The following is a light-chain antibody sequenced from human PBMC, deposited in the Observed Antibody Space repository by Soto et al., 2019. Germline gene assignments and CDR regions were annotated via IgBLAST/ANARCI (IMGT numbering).Light chain of an antibody. CDR3: QQYGSSPSIT. J-gene: IGKJ5*01. Sequence: TVMTQAPATMSLSPLERGTLYCSRSQSVSSSYLAWYQQKPGQAPRLLIYGASSRATGIPDRFSGSGSGTDFTLTISRLEPEDFAVYYCQQYGSSPSITFGQGTRLEI. CDR1: QSVSSSY. V-gene: IGKV3-20*01. CDR2: GAS.